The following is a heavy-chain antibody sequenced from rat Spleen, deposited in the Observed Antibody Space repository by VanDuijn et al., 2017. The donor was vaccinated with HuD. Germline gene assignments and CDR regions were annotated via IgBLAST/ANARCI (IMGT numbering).Heavy chain of an antibody. V-gene: IGHV5-31*01. CDR2: ITNTGGST. J-gene: IGHJ2*01. D-gene: IGHD1-9*01. CDR1: GFTFNNYW. Sequence: EVQLVESGGGLVQPGRSLKLSCVASGFTFNNYWMTWIRQAPGKGLEWVASITNTGGSTYYPDSVKGRFTISRDNAKSTLYLQMNSLRSEDTATYYCTRTTTGIPDHYFDYWGQGVMVTVSS. CDR3: TRTTTGIPDHYFDY.